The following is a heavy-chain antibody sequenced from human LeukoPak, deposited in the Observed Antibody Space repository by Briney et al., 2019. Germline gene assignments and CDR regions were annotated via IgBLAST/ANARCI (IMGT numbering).Heavy chain of an antibody. Sequence: PSETLSLTCTVSGGSISSYYWGWIRQPPGKGLEWIGSIYHSGSTYYNPSLKSRVTISVDTSKNQFSLKLSSVTAADTAVYSCAGFTFFRGVITFDYWGQGTLVTVSS. CDR3: AGFTFFRGVITFDY. CDR1: GGSISSYY. D-gene: IGHD3-10*01. CDR2: IYHSGST. J-gene: IGHJ4*02. V-gene: IGHV4-38-2*02.